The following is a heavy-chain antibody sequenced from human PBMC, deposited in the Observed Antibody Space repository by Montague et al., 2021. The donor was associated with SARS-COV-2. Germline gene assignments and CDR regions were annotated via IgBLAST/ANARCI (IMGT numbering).Heavy chain of an antibody. D-gene: IGHD3-22*01. CDR1: GDSITDDD. Sequence: SETLSLTCTVSGDSITDDDWGWIRQPPGKGLEWIVNIFKNGKTXXXPSLRSRVITSVDTSKSQFSLKVTSVTAADTAVYYCARYYERSSDVWGQGTTVTVSS. V-gene: IGHV4-59*08. J-gene: IGHJ6*02. CDR2: IFKNGKT. CDR3: ARYYERSSDV.